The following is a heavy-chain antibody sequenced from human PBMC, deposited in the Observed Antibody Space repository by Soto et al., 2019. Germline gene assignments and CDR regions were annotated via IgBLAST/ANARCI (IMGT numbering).Heavy chain of an antibody. CDR1: GFSFDAYT. V-gene: IGHV3-23*01. Sequence: GGSLILSCPASGFSFDAYTMRWVRRALGQRLVWVSAISGNGGSTYYADSVKGRFTIFRDNSKNTLYLQMYSLRAEDTAVYYCARASPRPQFPTNWFDPWGQGTLVTVS. CDR2: ISGNGGST. J-gene: IGHJ5*02. CDR3: ARASPRPQFPTNWFDP. D-gene: IGHD4-4*01.